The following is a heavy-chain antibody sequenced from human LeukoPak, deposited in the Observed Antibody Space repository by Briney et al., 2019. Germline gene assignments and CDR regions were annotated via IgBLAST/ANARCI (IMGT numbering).Heavy chain of an antibody. CDR2: IIPIFGTA. CDR1: GGTFSSYA. CDR3: ARDLGPHYGSNTGHDALDI. Sequence: SVKVSCKASGGTFSSYAISWVRQPPGQGLEGMGGIIPIFGTANYAQKFQDRVTITADKSTSTAYMELSSLRSEDTAVYYCARDLGPHYGSNTGHDALDIWGQGTMVTVSS. V-gene: IGHV1-69*06. J-gene: IGHJ3*02. D-gene: IGHD4-23*01.